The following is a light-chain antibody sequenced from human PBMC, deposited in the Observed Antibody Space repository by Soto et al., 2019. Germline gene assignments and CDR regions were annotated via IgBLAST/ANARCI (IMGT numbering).Light chain of an antibody. CDR1: QSISSY. CDR3: QQYDTYPLT. CDR2: AAS. Sequence: IHMTHSPSSLSASVLYRVTITFLASQSISSYLNWYQQKPGKAPKLLIYAASSLQSGVPSRFSGSGSGTDFTLTISSLQPEDFATYYCQQYDTYPLTFGGGTKVDIK. V-gene: IGKV1-39*01. J-gene: IGKJ4*01.